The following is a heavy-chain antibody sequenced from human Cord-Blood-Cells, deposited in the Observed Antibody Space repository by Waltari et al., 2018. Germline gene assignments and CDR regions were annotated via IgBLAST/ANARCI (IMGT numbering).Heavy chain of an antibody. V-gene: IGHV4-39*07. Sequence: QLQLQESGPGLVKPSETLSLTCTVSGCSISSSSYYWGWIRQPPGKGLEWIGSIYYSGSTYYNPSLKSRVTISVDTSKNQFSLKLSSVTAADTAVYYCARLAAAAADYWGQGTLVTVSS. D-gene: IGHD6-13*01. CDR1: GCSISSSSYY. CDR3: ARLAAAAADY. J-gene: IGHJ4*02. CDR2: IYYSGST.